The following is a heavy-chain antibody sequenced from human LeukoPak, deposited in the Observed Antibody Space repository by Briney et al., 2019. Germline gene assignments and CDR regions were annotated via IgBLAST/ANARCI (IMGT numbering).Heavy chain of an antibody. J-gene: IGHJ3*02. V-gene: IGHV3-30*02. CDR3: ANRGGYAFDI. D-gene: IGHD2-15*01. CDR2: IRYDGSNK. CDR1: GFTFSSYG. Sequence: GGSLRLSCAASGFTFSSYGMHSVRQAPGKGLEWVAFIRYDGSNKYYADYVKGRFTISRDNSKNTLYLQMNSLRAEDTAVYYCANRGGYAFDIWCQGTMVTVSS.